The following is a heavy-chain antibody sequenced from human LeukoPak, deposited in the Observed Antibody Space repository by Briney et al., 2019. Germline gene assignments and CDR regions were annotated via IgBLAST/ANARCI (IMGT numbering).Heavy chain of an antibody. D-gene: IGHD3-3*01. CDR3: ASYDFWGGHYGDP. Sequence: GGSLRLSCAASGFTFSSYEMNWVRQAPGKGLEWVSYISSSGSTIYYADSVKGRFTISRDNAKNSLYLQMNSLRAEDTAVYYCASYDFWGGHYGDPWGQGTPVTVSS. CDR2: ISSSGSTI. CDR1: GFTFSSYE. J-gene: IGHJ5*02. V-gene: IGHV3-48*03.